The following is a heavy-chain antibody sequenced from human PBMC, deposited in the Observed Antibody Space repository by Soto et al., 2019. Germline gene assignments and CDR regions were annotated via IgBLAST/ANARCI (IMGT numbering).Heavy chain of an antibody. CDR3: ARSIVVVPAAAIDY. V-gene: IGHV1-69*06. CDR1: GGTFSSYA. J-gene: IGHJ4*02. D-gene: IGHD2-2*01. Sequence: ASVKVSCKASGGTFSSYAISWVRQAPGQGLEWMGGIIPIFGTANYAQKFQGRVTITADKSTSTAYMELSSLRSEDTAVYYCARSIVVVPAAAIDYWGQGTLVTVSS. CDR2: IIPIFGTA.